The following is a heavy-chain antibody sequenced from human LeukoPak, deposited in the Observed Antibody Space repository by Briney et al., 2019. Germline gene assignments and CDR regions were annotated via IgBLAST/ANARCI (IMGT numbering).Heavy chain of an antibody. D-gene: IGHD3-3*01. CDR2: IYYSGST. CDR1: GGSLSSYY. V-gene: IGHV4-59*01. J-gene: IGHJ5*02. Sequence: SETLSLTCTVSGGSLSSYYWSWIRQPPGKGLEWIGYIYYSGSTNYNPSLKSRVTISVDTSKNQFSLKLSSVTAADTAVYYCARQKSREWLLSNWFDPWGQGTLVTVSS. CDR3: ARQKSREWLLSNWFDP.